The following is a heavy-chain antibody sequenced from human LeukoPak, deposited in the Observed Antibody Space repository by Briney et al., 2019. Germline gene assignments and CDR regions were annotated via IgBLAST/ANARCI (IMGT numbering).Heavy chain of an antibody. CDR3: ARVQKGIAAAGTGGGWFEP. V-gene: IGHV3-11*01. Sequence: GGSLRPSCAASGFTFSDYYMTWIRQAPGKGLEWISYISSGGTIIYYADSVRGQFTISRDNAKKSLYLQMNSLRAEDTAVYYCARVQKGIAAAGTGGGWFEPWGQGTLVTVSS. CDR1: GFTFSDYY. CDR2: ISSGGTII. D-gene: IGHD6-13*01. J-gene: IGHJ5*02.